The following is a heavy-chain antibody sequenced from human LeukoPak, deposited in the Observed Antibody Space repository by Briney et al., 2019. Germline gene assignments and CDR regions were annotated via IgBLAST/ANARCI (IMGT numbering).Heavy chain of an antibody. CDR2: IYRGGNT. D-gene: IGHD2-2*01. V-gene: IGHV3-53*01. Sequence: GGSLRLSCAASGFTVSSNYMSWVRQAPGRGLEWVSIIYRGGNTYYADSVKGRFTISRDNSKNTLYFQMNSLRAEDTAVYYCARQYCSSTSCNGAFDIWGQGTMVTVSS. J-gene: IGHJ3*02. CDR1: GFTVSSNY. CDR3: ARQYCSSTSCNGAFDI.